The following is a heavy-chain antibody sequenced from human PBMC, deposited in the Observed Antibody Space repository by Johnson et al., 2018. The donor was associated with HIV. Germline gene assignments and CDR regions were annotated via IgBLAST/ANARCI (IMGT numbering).Heavy chain of an antibody. CDR3: ARVTIFGVVIDHDAFDI. CDR1: GSNFDDYG. J-gene: IGHJ3*02. V-gene: IGHV3-20*01. D-gene: IGHD3-3*01. Sequence: VQLVESGGGLVKPGGSLRLSCAASGSNFDDYGMSWVRQAPGKGLEWVSGINWNGGSIHYADSVQGRFTISRDNAKKSLYLQMNSLRAEDTALYHCARVTIFGVVIDHDAFDIWGQGAMVTVSS. CDR2: INWNGGSI.